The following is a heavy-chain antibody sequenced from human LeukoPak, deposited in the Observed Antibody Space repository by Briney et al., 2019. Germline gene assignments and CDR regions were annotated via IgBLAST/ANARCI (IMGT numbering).Heavy chain of an antibody. Sequence: SETLSLTCNVSGGSIRSRSYYWGWIRESPGKGLEWIGRIYYSGSTYYNPSLKSRVTISVDTSQNQFSLKLSSVTAADTAAYYCARRGGIIRGVASYYYMDVWGKGTTVTISS. J-gene: IGHJ6*03. CDR1: GGSIRSRSYY. CDR2: IYYSGST. D-gene: IGHD3-10*01. CDR3: ARRGGIIRGVASYYYMDV. V-gene: IGHV4-39*01.